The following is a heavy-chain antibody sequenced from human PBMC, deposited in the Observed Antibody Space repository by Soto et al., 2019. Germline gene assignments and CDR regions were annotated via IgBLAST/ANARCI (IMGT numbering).Heavy chain of an antibody. CDR3: SRHETLHGDYYY. D-gene: IGHD4-17*01. J-gene: IGHJ4*02. CDR1: GGSISSGGYY. CDR2: IYYSGST. V-gene: IGHV4-31*03. Sequence: SETLSLTCTVSGGSISSGGYYWSWIRQHPGKGLEWIGYIYYSGSTYYNPSLKSRVTISVDTSKNQFSLKLSSVTAADTAVYYFSRHETLHGDYYYWGQGTLVTVSS.